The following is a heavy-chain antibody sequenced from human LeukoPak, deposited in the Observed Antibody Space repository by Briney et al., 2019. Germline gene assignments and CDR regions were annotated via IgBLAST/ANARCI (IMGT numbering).Heavy chain of an antibody. Sequence: ASVKVSCKASGYTFSSYYVHWVRQAPGQGLEWMGMIIPSDGFTSYAQKFQGRVTMTRDMSTSTVYMELSSLRSDDTAVYYCARNGLYSGFLWAAFDIWGQGTMVTVSS. J-gene: IGHJ3*02. CDR1: GYTFSSYY. V-gene: IGHV1-46*01. CDR3: ARNGLYSGFLWAAFDI. D-gene: IGHD2-21*01. CDR2: IIPSDGFT.